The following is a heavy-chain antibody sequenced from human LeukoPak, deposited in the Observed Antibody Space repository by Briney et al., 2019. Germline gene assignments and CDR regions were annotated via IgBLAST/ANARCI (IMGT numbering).Heavy chain of an antibody. D-gene: IGHD3-16*01. CDR1: GFTFSRDG. V-gene: IGHV3-30*03. Sequence: PGRSLRLSCAASGFTFSRDGMHCVRQAPGKGLEWVALISYDGSNKCYETYVKGRFTISRDIYKNTLYLQMNSMRGEDTAVYYCAARGEVGRNNWFDPWGQGTLVTVSS. J-gene: IGHJ5*02. CDR2: ISYDGSNK. CDR3: AARGEVGRNNWFDP.